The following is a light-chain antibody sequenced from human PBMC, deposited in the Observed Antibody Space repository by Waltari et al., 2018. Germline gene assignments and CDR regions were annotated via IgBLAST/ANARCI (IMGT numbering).Light chain of an antibody. J-gene: IGLJ1*01. CDR3: YSYTTSSTYV. V-gene: IGLV2-14*03. Sequence: QSALTQPASASGSPGQSITISCTGTSSDFGGYNFFSWYQQHPGKAPKLMIYDVINRPSGVSSRFSGSKSGNTASLTISGLQAEDEAYYYCYSYTTSSTYVFGTGTQVTVL. CDR1: SSDFGGYNF. CDR2: DVI.